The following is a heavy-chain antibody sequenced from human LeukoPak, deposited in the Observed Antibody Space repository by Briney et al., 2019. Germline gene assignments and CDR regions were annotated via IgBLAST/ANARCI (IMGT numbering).Heavy chain of an antibody. D-gene: IGHD1-1*01. CDR3: ARALSNYYYYYYYMDV. Sequence: GGSLRLSCAASGFTFSSYEMNWVRQAPGKGLEWVSYISSSGSTIYYADSVKGRFTISRDNAKNSLYLQMNSLRAEDTAVYYCARALSNYYYYYYYMDVWGKGTTVTVSS. J-gene: IGHJ6*03. CDR2: ISSSGSTI. V-gene: IGHV3-48*03. CDR1: GFTFSSYE.